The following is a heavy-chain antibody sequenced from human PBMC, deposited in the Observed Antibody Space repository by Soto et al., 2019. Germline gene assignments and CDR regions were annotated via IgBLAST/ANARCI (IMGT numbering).Heavy chain of an antibody. Sequence: GGSLRLSCAASGFTFSSYGMHWVRQAPGKGLEWVTLIWYDGSNKYYADSVKGRFTISRDNSKNTLYLQMNSLRAEDTALYNWKPFDPWGQGTLVTVSS. V-gene: IGHV3-33*01. J-gene: IGHJ5*02. CDR2: IWYDGSNK. CDR1: GFTFSSYG. CDR3: KPFDP.